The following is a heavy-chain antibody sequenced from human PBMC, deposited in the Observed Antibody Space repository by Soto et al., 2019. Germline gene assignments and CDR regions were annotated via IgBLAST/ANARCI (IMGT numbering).Heavy chain of an antibody. CDR2: IYYSGST. D-gene: IGHD3-22*01. CDR1: GGSISSGGYY. V-gene: IGHV4-31*03. Sequence: PXATLSLTCTVSGGSISSGGYYGSWIRQHPGKGLEWIGYIYYSGSTYYNPSLKSRVTISVDTSKNQFSLKLSSVTAADTAVYYCARGNAYYYDSSGYPGSDAFDIWGQGTMVTVSS. J-gene: IGHJ3*02. CDR3: ARGNAYYYDSSGYPGSDAFDI.